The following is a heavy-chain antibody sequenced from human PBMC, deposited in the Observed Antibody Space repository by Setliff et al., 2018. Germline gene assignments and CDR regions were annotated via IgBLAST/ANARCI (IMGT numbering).Heavy chain of an antibody. D-gene: IGHD2-2*02. Sequence: ASVKVSCKASGYTFTNYVFHWVRQAPGQRLEWMGWINAVSGYTKYSQKFQGRVTITRDTSASTAYMELSSLRAEDTAVYYCVRGSGPWVVVAIPFDRWGQGTLVTVSS. V-gene: IGHV1-3*01. CDR2: INAVSGYT. J-gene: IGHJ4*02. CDR1: GYTFTNYV. CDR3: VRGSGPWVVVAIPFDR.